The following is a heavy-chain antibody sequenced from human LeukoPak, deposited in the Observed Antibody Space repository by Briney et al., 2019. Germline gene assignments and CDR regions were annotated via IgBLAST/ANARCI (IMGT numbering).Heavy chain of an antibody. J-gene: IGHJ2*01. V-gene: IGHV3-30*04. Sequence: GGSLRLSCAASGFTFSSYAMHWVRQAPGKGLEWVAVISYDGSNKYYADSVKGRFTISRDNSKNTLYLQMNSLRAEDTAVYYCARAPYCSRSRSTSCSTMAPNWYFDLWGRGTLVTVSS. CDR3: ARAPYCSRSRSTSCSTMAPNWYFDL. CDR1: GFTFSSYA. CDR2: ISYDGSNK. D-gene: IGHD2-2*01.